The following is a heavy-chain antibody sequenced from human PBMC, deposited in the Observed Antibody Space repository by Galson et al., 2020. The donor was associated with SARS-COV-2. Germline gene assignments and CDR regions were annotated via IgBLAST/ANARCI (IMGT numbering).Heavy chain of an antibody. V-gene: IGHV4-61*01. CDR1: GGSVSSGSYY. Sequence: SETLSLTCTVSGGSVSSGSYYWTWIRQPPGKGLEWIVYIYYSGSTNYNPSLKSRVTISVDTSNNQFSLKLSSVTAADTAVYYCAPLPRVPAAMETDWGQGTLVTVSS. J-gene: IGHJ4*01. D-gene: IGHD2-2*01. CDR3: APLPRVPAAMETD. CDR2: IYYSGST.